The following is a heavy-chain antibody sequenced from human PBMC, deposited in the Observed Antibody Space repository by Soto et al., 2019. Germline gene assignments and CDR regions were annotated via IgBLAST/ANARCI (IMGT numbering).Heavy chain of an antibody. J-gene: IGHJ3*02. CDR2: IYYSGST. D-gene: IGHD3-10*01. Sequence: AETLSLTFTVSGGSISSYYWSWIRQPPGKGLEWIGYIYYSGSTNYNPSLKSRVTISVDTSKNQFSLKLSSVTAADTAVHYCARIRGLAAFDIWGQGTMVT. V-gene: IGHV4-59*01. CDR1: GGSISSYY. CDR3: ARIRGLAAFDI.